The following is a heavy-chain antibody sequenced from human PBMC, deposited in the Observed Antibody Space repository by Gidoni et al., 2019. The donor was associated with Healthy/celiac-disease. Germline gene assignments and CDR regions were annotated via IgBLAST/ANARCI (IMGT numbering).Heavy chain of an antibody. J-gene: IGHJ4*02. CDR2: IIPILCIA. CDR1: GGTFSSYA. Sequence: QVQLVQSGAEVKKPGSSVKVSCKASGGTFSSYAISWVRQDPGQGLEWMGRIIPILCIANYAQKFQGRVTITADKSTSTAYMELSSLRSEDTAVYYCARGGAYYDFWSGTSNFDYWGQGTLVTVSS. CDR3: ARGGAYYDFWSGTSNFDY. V-gene: IGHV1-69*04. D-gene: IGHD3-3*01.